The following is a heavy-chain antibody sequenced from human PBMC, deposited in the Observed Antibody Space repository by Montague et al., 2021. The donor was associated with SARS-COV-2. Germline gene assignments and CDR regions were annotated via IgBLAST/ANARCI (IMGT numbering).Heavy chain of an antibody. Sequence: SETLSLTCAVYGGSSSDYYWTWIRQSPGKGLEWLGEVNHSGRINYNPSLKSRITISVDTSKNQFSLRLRSVTAADTAVYYCARGRVDTTMILVVSTGAAHYFDSWGQGTLVSVSS. J-gene: IGHJ4*02. V-gene: IGHV4-34*01. CDR3: ARGRVDTTMILVVSTGAAHYFDS. CDR1: GGSSSDYY. CDR2: VNHSGRI. D-gene: IGHD3-22*01.